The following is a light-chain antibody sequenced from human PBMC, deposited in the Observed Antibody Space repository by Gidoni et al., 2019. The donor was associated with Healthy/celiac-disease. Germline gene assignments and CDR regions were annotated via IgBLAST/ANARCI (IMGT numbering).Light chain of an antibody. J-gene: IGKJ2*01. Sequence: DIQMTQYPSSLSASVGDRVTITCRASQSISSYLNWYQQKPGKAPKLLIYAASSLQSGVPSRFSCSVSVTYFTLTISSLQPEDFATYYCQQSYSTSRTFGQGTQLEIK. CDR2: AAS. CDR3: QQSYSTSRT. CDR1: QSISSY. V-gene: IGKV1-39*01.